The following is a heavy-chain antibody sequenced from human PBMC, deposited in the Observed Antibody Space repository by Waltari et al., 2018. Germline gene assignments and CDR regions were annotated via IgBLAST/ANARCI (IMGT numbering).Heavy chain of an antibody. J-gene: IGHJ4*02. Sequence: QVQLVQSGAEVKKPGASVKVPCKASGYIFTNYGISWVRQAPGQGLEWMGWISGYTGDTYYEPKFQVRVTMTTDPSTSTAFLEVRSLRSDDTAVYYCARGADYYFDYWGPGSLLTVSS. V-gene: IGHV1-18*01. CDR3: ARGADYYFDY. CDR1: GYIFTNYG. CDR2: ISGYTGDT. D-gene: IGHD3-3*01.